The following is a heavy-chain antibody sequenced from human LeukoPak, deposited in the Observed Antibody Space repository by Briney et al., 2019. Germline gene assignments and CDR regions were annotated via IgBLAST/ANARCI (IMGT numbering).Heavy chain of an antibody. D-gene: IGHD3-10*01. CDR1: GGTFSSYA. CDR2: IIPIFGTA. J-gene: IGHJ4*02. Sequence: SVKVSCKASGGTFSSYAISWVRQAPGQGLEWMGGIIPIFGTANYAQKFQGRVTMTRGTSTSTVYMELSSLRSEDTAVYYCARNRESGFDYWGLGTLVTVSS. V-gene: IGHV1-69*05. CDR3: ARNRESGFDY.